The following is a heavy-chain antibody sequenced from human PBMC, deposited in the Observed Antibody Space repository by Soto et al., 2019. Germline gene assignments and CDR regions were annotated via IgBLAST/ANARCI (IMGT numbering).Heavy chain of an antibody. CDR1: GFTFSSYA. CDR3: AKDWTPSCADAFDI. V-gene: IGHV3-23*01. J-gene: IGHJ3*02. Sequence: EVQLLESGGGLVQPGGSPRLSCAASGFTFSSYAMSWVRQAPGKGLEWVSAICGSGGSTYYADSVKGRFTISRDNYKNPLYLHMNILRAEDTVEYYWAKDWTPSCADAFDIWGQGTMVTVSS. D-gene: IGHD2-15*01. CDR2: ICGSGGST.